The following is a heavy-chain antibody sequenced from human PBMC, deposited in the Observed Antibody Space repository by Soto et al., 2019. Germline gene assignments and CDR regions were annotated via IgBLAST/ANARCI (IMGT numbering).Heavy chain of an antibody. CDR1: GYSFNEYY. V-gene: IGHV1-2*02. D-gene: IGHD3-16*01. CDR3: ARGPRKELWVPNAY. Sequence: QVQLVQSASEVQKPGTSVKVSCKASGYSFNEYYIHWVRQAPGQGPEWMGWISPSSGGTHYAPKFEGRVTLTRATSISTAYMDLSTLRSDDTAVYYCARGPRKELWVPNAYWGQGTLVTVSS. J-gene: IGHJ4*02. CDR2: ISPSSGGT.